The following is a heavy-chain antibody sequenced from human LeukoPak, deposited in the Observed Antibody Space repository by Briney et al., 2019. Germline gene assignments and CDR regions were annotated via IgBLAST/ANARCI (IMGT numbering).Heavy chain of an antibody. CDR3: ARDPRTGTKGPDAFDI. Sequence: SPTLSLTFAISGDSVSSNSAAWNWIRQSPSRGLEWLGRTYYRSKWYNDYAVSVKSRITINPDTSKNQFSLQLNSVTPEDTAVYYCARDPRTGTKGPDAFDIWGQGTMVTVSS. D-gene: IGHD1-7*01. J-gene: IGHJ3*02. CDR2: TYYRSKWYN. V-gene: IGHV6-1*01. CDR1: GDSVSSNSAA.